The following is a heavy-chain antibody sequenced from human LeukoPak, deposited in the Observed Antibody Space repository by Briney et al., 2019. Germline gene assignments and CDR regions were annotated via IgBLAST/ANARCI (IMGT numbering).Heavy chain of an antibody. V-gene: IGHV2-70*11. CDR2: IDWDDDK. Sequence: SGPALVKPTQTLTLTCTFSGFSLRTHGMCVTWIRQPPGKALEWLARIDWDDDKYYSTSLKTRLTISKDTSKKQVVLTMTNMDPVDTATYYCARKSRNYDYALDFWGPGTLVTVSS. J-gene: IGHJ4*02. CDR1: GFSLRTHGMC. CDR3: ARKSRNYDYALDF. D-gene: IGHD3-16*01.